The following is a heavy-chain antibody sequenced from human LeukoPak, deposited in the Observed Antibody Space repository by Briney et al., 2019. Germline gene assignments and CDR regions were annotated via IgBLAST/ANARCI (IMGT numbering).Heavy chain of an antibody. J-gene: IGHJ6*03. CDR2: INTNTGNP. CDR1: GYTFTSYA. V-gene: IGHV7-4-1*02. Sequence: ASVKVSCKASGYTFTSYAMNWVRQAPGQGLEWMGWINTNTGNPTYAQGFTGRFVFSLDTSVSTAYLQISSLKAEDTAVYYCARVLADTPMVNFFYYYYYMDVWGKGTTVTISS. CDR3: ARVLADTPMVNFFYYYYYMDV. D-gene: IGHD5-18*01.